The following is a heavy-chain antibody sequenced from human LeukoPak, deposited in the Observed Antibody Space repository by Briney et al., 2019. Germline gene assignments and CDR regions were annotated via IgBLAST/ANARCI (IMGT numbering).Heavy chain of an antibody. V-gene: IGHV3-7*01. J-gene: IGHJ4*02. CDR1: GFTFSGYW. Sequence: GGSLRLSCVTSGFTFSGYWMSWFRQAPGKGLEWVGNIQPDGSGEFYVDAMRGRFTISRDNAQNSLYLQINSLRAEDTAVYYCAREDDHNTNDCWGQGTLVTVSS. D-gene: IGHD5-24*01. CDR3: AREDDHNTNDC. CDR2: IQPDGSGE.